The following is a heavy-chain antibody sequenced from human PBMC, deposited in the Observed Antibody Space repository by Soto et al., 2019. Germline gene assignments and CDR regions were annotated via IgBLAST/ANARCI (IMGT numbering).Heavy chain of an antibody. Sequence: GGSLRLSCAASGFTFSSYAMSWVRQAPGKGLEWVSAISGSGGSTYYADSMKGRFTISRDNSKNTLYLQMNSLRAEDTAVYYCAKTGRGRIGKYYGSVPVSYFDYWGQGTLVTVSS. CDR3: AKTGRGRIGKYYGSVPVSYFDY. D-gene: IGHD3-10*01. V-gene: IGHV3-23*01. CDR1: GFTFSSYA. CDR2: ISGSGGST. J-gene: IGHJ4*02.